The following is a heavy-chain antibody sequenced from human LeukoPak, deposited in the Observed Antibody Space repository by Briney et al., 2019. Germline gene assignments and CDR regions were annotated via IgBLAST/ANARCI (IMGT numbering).Heavy chain of an antibody. CDR2: IIPILGIA. Sequence: SVKVSCKASGGTFSSYAISWVRQAPGQGLEWMGRIIPILGIANYAQKFQGRVTITADKSTSTAYMELSSLRSEDTAVYYCARGTPRVSSGCDYWGQGTLVTVSS. CDR1: GGTFSSYA. D-gene: IGHD6-19*01. CDR3: ARGTPRVSSGCDY. J-gene: IGHJ4*02. V-gene: IGHV1-69*04.